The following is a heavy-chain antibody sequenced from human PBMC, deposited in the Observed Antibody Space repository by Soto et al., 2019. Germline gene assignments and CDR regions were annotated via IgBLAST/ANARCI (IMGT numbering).Heavy chain of an antibody. V-gene: IGHV1-18*01. D-gene: IGHD3-3*01. CDR2: ISAHNGNT. CDR3: ARALGKYYNFWSGYSTQFDY. CDR1: WFTFSRYG. J-gene: IGHJ4*02. Sequence: APVEVSCKASWFTFSRYGISWGRQAPGQRVGWMGWISAHNGNTNYAQKFQGRVTMTTDTSTSTAYMELRSLRSDDTAVYYCARALGKYYNFWSGYSTQFDYWGQGSVVTVSS.